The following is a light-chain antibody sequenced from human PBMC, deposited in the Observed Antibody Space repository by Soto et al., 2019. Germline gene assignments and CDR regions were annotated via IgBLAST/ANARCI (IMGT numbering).Light chain of an antibody. CDR2: LGS. CDR1: QSLLHSNGYNY. Sequence: DIVVTQSPLSLPVTPGEPASISCRSSQSLLHSNGYNYLDWYLQRPGQSPQLLIYLGSNRAAGVPDRFSGSGSGTDFTLKISRVEAEDIGVYYCMQALNTSLTFGGGTKVEIK. CDR3: MQALNTSLT. V-gene: IGKV2-28*01. J-gene: IGKJ4*01.